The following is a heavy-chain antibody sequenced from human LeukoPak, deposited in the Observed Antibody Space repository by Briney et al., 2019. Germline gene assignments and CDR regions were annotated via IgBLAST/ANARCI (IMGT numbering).Heavy chain of an antibody. CDR3: AKAYYDIYYFDY. V-gene: IGHV3-23*01. Sequence: GGSLRLSCAASGFTFSSYAMSLVRQAPGKGLEWVSAISGSGGSTYYADSVKGRFTISRDNSKNTLYLQMNSLRAEDTAVYYCAKAYYDIYYFDYWGQGTLVTVSS. D-gene: IGHD3-9*01. CDR2: ISGSGGST. CDR1: GFTFSSYA. J-gene: IGHJ4*02.